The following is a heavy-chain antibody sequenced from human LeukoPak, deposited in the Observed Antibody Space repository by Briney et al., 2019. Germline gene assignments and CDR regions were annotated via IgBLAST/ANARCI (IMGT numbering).Heavy chain of an antibody. Sequence: SETLSLTCTVSGGSISGYYWSWIRQPPGKGLEWIGYIHYSGRTDYNPSLKSRVTISIDPSKNQFSLKLSSVTAADTAVYYCARDGGYPVVGAFDIWGQGTRVTVSS. D-gene: IGHD3-22*01. V-gene: IGHV4-59*12. J-gene: IGHJ3*02. CDR1: GGSISGYY. CDR3: ARDGGYPVVGAFDI. CDR2: IHYSGRT.